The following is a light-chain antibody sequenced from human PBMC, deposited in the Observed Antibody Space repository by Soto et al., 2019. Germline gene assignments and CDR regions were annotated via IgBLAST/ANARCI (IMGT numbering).Light chain of an antibody. CDR3: QQYGSSPPYT. Sequence: EIVLTQSPGTLSLSPGERATLSCRASQSVNSRYLAWYQQKPDQAPRLLIYGASSRATGIPDRFSGSGSGTDFTLTISRLEPEDFAVYYCQQYGSSPPYTFGQGTKLEIK. J-gene: IGKJ2*01. V-gene: IGKV3-20*01. CDR2: GAS. CDR1: QSVNSRY.